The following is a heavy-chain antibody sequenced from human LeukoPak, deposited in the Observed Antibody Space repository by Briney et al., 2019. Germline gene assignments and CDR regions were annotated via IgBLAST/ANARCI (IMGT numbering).Heavy chain of an antibody. V-gene: IGHV4-4*09. CDR3: ARSIAAAGTVTFDP. CDR2: IYTSGST. Sequence: PSETLSLTCTVSGGSISSYYWSWIRQPPGKGLEWIGYIYTSGSTNYHPSLKSRVTISVDTSKNQFSLKLSSVTAADTAVYYCARSIAAAGTVTFDPGGQGTLVTVSS. J-gene: IGHJ5*02. CDR1: GGSISSYY. D-gene: IGHD6-13*01.